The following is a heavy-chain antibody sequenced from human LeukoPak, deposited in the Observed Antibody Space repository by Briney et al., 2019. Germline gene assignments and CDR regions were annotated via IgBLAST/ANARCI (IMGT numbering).Heavy chain of an antibody. Sequence: GRSLRLSCAASGFPFGDFAMHWVRQAPGKGLEWVSLISEDGDTYYGDSVKGRFTVSRDNSKNSLYLQMNSLRTEDTGLYYCARVRTAMEIGAYWGQGTLVTVSS. D-gene: IGHD5-18*01. V-gene: IGHV3-43*02. CDR3: ARVRTAMEIGAY. CDR2: ISEDGDT. J-gene: IGHJ4*02. CDR1: GFPFGDFA.